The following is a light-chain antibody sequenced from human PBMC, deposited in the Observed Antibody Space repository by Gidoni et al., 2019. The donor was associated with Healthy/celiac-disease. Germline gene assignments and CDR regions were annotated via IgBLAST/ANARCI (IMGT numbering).Light chain of an antibody. V-gene: IGKV3-15*01. CDR1: QSVSSN. CDR3: QQYNNWPPVGYT. CDR2: GAS. J-gene: IGKJ2*01. Sequence: EIVMTQSPATLSVSPGERATLSCMASQSVSSNLAWYQQKPGQAPRLLIYGASTRATGIPARFSGSGSGTEFTLTISSLQSEDFAVYYCQQYNNWPPVGYTFXQXTKLEIK.